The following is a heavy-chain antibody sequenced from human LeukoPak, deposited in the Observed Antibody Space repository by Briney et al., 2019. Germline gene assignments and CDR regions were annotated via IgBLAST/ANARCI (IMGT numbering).Heavy chain of an antibody. CDR2: IYYSGST. CDR1: GGSVSSYY. Sequence: SETLSLTCTVSGGSVSSYYWGWIRQPPGKGLEGIGYIYYSGSTNYNPSLKSGVTISVDTYKNQFSLQLSSVTAADTAVYYCARDPFLGAWYFDLWGRGTLVTVSS. CDR3: ARDPFLGAWYFDL. J-gene: IGHJ2*01. V-gene: IGHV4-59*02.